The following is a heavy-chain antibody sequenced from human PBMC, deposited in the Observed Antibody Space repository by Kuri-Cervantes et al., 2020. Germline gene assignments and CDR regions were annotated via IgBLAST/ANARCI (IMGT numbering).Heavy chain of an antibody. V-gene: IGHV3-48*04. CDR3: ARGASTSGGIYYYYYYMDV. Sequence: LSLTCAASGFTFSSYSMNWVRQAPGKGLEWVSYISSSSRTIYYADSVKGRFTISRDNAKNSLYLQMNSLRAEDTAVYYCARGASTSGGIYYYYYYMDVWGKGTTVTVSS. D-gene: IGHD2-2*01. J-gene: IGHJ6*03. CDR2: ISSSSRTI. CDR1: GFTFSSYS.